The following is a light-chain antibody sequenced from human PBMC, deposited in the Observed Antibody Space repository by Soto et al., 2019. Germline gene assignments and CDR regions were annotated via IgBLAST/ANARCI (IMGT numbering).Light chain of an antibody. CDR3: QVWDSRTARV. J-gene: IGLJ3*02. CDR1: NIGSKN. Sequence: SYELTQPLSVSVALGQTARITCGGNNIGSKNVHWYQQKPGQAPVLVIYRDSNRPSGIPERFSGSNSGNTATLTISRAQAGDEADSYFQVWDSRTARVFGGGTTLTVL. CDR2: RDS. V-gene: IGLV3-9*01.